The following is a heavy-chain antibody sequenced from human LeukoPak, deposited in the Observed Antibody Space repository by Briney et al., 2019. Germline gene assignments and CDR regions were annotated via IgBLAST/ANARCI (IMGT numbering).Heavy chain of an antibody. CDR1: GFTFSSYS. CDR2: ISGSGAST. J-gene: IGHJ6*02. D-gene: IGHD3-22*01. CDR3: AEGPDSSGYGYYYGMVV. V-gene: IGHV3-23*01. Sequence: TGGSLRLSCAASGFTFSSYSMSWVRQAPGKGLEWVSAISGSGASTYYADAVKGRFTISRDNSKNTLYLQMNSLRDEATAVYYCAEGPDSSGYGYYYGMVVWGQGTTVTVSS.